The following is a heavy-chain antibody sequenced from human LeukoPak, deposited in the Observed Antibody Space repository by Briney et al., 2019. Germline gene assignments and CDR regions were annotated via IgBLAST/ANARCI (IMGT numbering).Heavy chain of an antibody. CDR2: IYYTGST. V-gene: IGHV4-31*03. Sequence: SETLSLTCTVSGGSISGGGYYWNWIRQHPGKGLEWIGYIYYTGSTYYNPSLKSRITISVETSKNQFSLKLSSVTAADTAVYYCASLVVTSYHFDYWGQGTLVTVSS. D-gene: IGHD2-2*01. CDR3: ASLVVTSYHFDY. J-gene: IGHJ4*02. CDR1: GGSISGGGYY.